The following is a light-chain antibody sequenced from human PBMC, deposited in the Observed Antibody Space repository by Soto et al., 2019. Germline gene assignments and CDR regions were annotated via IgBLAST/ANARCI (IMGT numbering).Light chain of an antibody. J-gene: IGKJ1*01. Sequence: EIVLTQSPGTLSLSPGERATLSCRASQSVSSSYLAWYQQKPGQAPRLLIYHASPRAAGVPARFSGSGSGTEFTLTISSLHSEDFAVYYCQQYNKWPWTFGRGTQVEIK. CDR3: QQYNKWPWT. CDR2: HAS. V-gene: IGKV3-15*01. CDR1: QSVSSSY.